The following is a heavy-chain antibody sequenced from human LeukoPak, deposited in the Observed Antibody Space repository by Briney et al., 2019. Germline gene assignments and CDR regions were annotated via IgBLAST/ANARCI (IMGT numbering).Heavy chain of an antibody. V-gene: IGHV3-30*18. CDR1: GFTFSSFG. D-gene: IGHD6-13*01. Sequence: GGSLRLSCAVSGFTFSSFGMQWVRQAPGKGLEWVALISHDGSNKHYADSVKGRFTISRDNSKNTLYLQMNGLRPEDTAVYYCAKDGAGSWFGEATWGQGTLVTVSS. CDR3: AKDGAGSWFGEAT. J-gene: IGHJ5*02. CDR2: ISHDGSNK.